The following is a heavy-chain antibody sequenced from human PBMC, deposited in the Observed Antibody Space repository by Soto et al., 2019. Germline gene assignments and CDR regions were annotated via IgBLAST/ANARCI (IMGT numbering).Heavy chain of an antibody. CDR2: INHSGSA. D-gene: IGHD2-2*01. Sequence: SETLSLTCAVYGGSFIDYSWGWIRQSPGTGLEWIGEINHSGSANYNPSLKSRVTISVDTSKNQFSLKLYSVTAADAAVYYCARDSVVVVPADSYYGMDVCGQGTTVTVSS. J-gene: IGHJ6*02. V-gene: IGHV4-34*01. CDR1: GGSFIDYS. CDR3: ARDSVVVVPADSYYGMDV.